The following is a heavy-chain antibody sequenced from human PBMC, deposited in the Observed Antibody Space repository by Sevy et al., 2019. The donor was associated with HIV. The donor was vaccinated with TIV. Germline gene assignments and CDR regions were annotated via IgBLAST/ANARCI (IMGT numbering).Heavy chain of an antibody. CDR2: ITADGGST. J-gene: IGHJ4*02. CDR1: GFTFSSYA. V-gene: IGHV3-23*01. D-gene: IGHD3-10*01. Sequence: GGSLRLSCAASGFTFSSYAMSWVRQAPGKGPEWVSSITADGGSTYYGDSVKGRFSISRDKSKNTLYLQMNSLRTEDTAVYFCAKGPGRAIRGVITYFDSWGQGTLVTVSS. CDR3: AKGPGRAIRGVITYFDS.